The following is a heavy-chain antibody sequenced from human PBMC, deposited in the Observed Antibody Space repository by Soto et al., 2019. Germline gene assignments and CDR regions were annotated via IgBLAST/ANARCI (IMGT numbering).Heavy chain of an antibody. CDR3: ARGGATVTSSPGAFDI. J-gene: IGHJ3*02. CDR1: GGTFSSYA. V-gene: IGHV1-69*13. Sequence: SVNVSCKASGGTFSSYAISWVRQAPGQGLEWMGGIIPIFGTANYAQKFQGRVTITADESTSTAYMELSSLRSEDTAVYYCARGGATVTSSPGAFDIWGQGTMVTVSS. D-gene: IGHD4-4*01. CDR2: IIPIFGTA.